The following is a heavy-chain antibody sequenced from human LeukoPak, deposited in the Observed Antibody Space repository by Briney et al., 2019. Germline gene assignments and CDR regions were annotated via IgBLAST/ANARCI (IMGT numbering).Heavy chain of an antibody. Sequence: PGGSLRLSCAVSGSTFSSNYMSWVRQAPGKGLEWVSVIYAGGSTFYADSVKGRFTISRDNSKNTLFLQMNSLRAEDTAVYYCARAPAIYASGSYFNVWGQGTLVTVSS. V-gene: IGHV3-53*01. CDR3: ARAPAIYASGSYFNV. CDR2: IYAGGST. D-gene: IGHD3-10*01. J-gene: IGHJ1*01. CDR1: GSTFSSNY.